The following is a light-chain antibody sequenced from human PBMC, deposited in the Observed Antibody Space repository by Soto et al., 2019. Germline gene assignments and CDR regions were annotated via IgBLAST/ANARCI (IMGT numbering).Light chain of an antibody. Sequence: IHMTQSASTLSASVGNRVTITCRASQSISSWLAWYQQKPGKAPKLLIYDASSLESGVPSRFSGSGSGTEFTLTISSLKPDDFATYYCQQYNSYWTFGQGTKVDIK. CDR1: QSISSW. V-gene: IGKV1-5*01. CDR2: DAS. J-gene: IGKJ1*01. CDR3: QQYNSYWT.